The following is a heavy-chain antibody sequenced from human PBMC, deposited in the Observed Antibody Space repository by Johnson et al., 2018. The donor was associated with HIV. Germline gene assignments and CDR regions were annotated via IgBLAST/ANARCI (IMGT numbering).Heavy chain of an antibody. J-gene: IGHJ3*02. CDR2: IYGKSGIS. D-gene: IGHD2-8*02. CDR1: GFTFDDYS. Sequence: VQLVESGGGLVQPGRSLRVSCAVSGFTFDDYSMCWVRQGPGKGLEWVSPIYGKSGISDCADSVKGRLTSSRDNSRNSLYMEINSLRLEDTAVYYCAKSGLFVLVVYAPDVFDIWGQGTMVTVSS. V-gene: IGHV3-9*01. CDR3: AKSGLFVLVVYAPDVFDI.